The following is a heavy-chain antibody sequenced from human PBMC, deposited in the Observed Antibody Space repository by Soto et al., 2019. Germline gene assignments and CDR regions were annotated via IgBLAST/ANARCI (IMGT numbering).Heavy chain of an antibody. CDR2: TDWDDDK. J-gene: IGHJ6*02. Sequence: SGPTLVNPTQTLTLTCTFSGFSLSTRGRCVSWIRQPPGKALEWLALTDWDDDKYYSTSLKTRLTISKDTSKNQVVLTMTNMDPVDTATYYCARTPTYYYGSGSYSYYYYYYGMDVWGQGTTVTVSS. V-gene: IGHV2-70*01. CDR1: GFSLSTRGRC. CDR3: ARTPTYYYGSGSYSYYYYYYGMDV. D-gene: IGHD3-10*01.